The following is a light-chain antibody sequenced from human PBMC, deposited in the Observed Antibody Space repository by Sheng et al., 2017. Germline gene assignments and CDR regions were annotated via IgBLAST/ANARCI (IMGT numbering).Light chain of an antibody. CDR1: SSNIGRNY. CDR3: AVWDDRLSGRV. J-gene: IGLJ3*02. V-gene: IGLV1-47*01. CDR2: TDN. Sequence: PPSASGTPGQRVTISCSGSSSNIGRNYVYWYQQLPGTAPKLLIYTDNQRPSGVPDRFSGSKSGTSASLAISGLRSEDEGDYYCAVWDDRLSGRVFGGGTKLTVL.